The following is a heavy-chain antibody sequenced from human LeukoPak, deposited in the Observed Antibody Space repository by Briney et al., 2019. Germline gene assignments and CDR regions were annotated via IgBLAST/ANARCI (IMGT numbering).Heavy chain of an antibody. D-gene: IGHD6-13*01. CDR1: GGTFSSYA. CDR3: ARSPSSWYRSYYSYYMDV. Sequence: GASVKVSCKASGGTFSSYAISWVRQAPGQGLEWMGGIIPIFGTANYAQKFQGRVTITADESTSTAYMELSSLRSEDTAVYYCARSPSSWYRSYYSYYMDVWGKGTTVTISS. J-gene: IGHJ6*03. CDR2: IIPIFGTA. V-gene: IGHV1-69*13.